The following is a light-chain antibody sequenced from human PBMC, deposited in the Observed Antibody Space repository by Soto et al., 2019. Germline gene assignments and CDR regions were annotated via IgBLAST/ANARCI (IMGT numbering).Light chain of an antibody. CDR3: QQYKDWPPLA. J-gene: IGKJ4*01. Sequence: EIVMTQSPVTLSVSPGERVTLSCRASQNVNINLAWYQQRPGQAPRALIYGASNRASGIPDRFSGSGSGTDFMLTFSGLEPDDFALYSCQQYKDWPPLAFCGGISVEIK. CDR2: GAS. CDR1: QNVNIN. V-gene: IGKV3D-15*01.